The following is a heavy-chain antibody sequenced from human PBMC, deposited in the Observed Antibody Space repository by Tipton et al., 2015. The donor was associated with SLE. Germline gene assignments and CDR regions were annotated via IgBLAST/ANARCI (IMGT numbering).Heavy chain of an antibody. V-gene: IGHV4-59*01. J-gene: IGHJ4*02. D-gene: IGHD7-27*01. CDR1: GASISSYY. CDR2: IYYSGST. Sequence: TPSLTCTVSGASISSYYWSWIRQSPGKGLEWIGYIYYSGSTIHNPPLKSRVTMSVDTSKNQFSLKLSSVTAADTAVYYCARQGAWGSNDYWGPGTLVTVSS. CDR3: ARQGAWGSNDY.